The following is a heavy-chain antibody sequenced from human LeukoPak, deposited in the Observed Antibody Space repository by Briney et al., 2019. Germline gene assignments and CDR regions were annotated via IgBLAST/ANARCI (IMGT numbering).Heavy chain of an antibody. J-gene: IGHJ4*02. CDR3: ARGWDSSGYYAYYFDY. Sequence: SETLSLTCAVYGGSFSGYYWSWLRQPPGKGLEWVGEINHSGSTNYNPSLKSRVTISVDTSKNQFSLKLSSVTAADTAVYYCARGWDSSGYYAYYFDYWGQGTLVTVSS. D-gene: IGHD3-22*01. CDR2: INHSGST. CDR1: GGSFSGYY. V-gene: IGHV4-34*01.